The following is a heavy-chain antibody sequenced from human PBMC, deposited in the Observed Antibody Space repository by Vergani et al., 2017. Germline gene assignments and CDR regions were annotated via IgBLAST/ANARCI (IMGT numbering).Heavy chain of an antibody. CDR3: ARALAYCGGDCYSYWFDP. CDR2: IYYSGST. D-gene: IGHD2-21*02. V-gene: IGHV4-59*12. J-gene: IGHJ5*02. CDR1: GGSISSYY. Sequence: QVQLQESGPGLVKPSETLSLTCTVSGGSISSYYWSWIRQPPGKGLEWIGYIYYSGSTNYNPSLKSRVTISVDTSKNQFSLKLSSVTAADTAVYYCARALAYCGGDCYSYWFDPWGQGTLVTVSS.